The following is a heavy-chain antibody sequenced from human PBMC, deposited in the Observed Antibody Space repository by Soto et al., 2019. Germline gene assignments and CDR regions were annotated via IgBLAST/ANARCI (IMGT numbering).Heavy chain of an antibody. J-gene: IGHJ6*02. CDR2: ISGSADST. CDR3: APGEYCSYTSCSRKYYYGMDV. D-gene: IGHD2-2*01. CDR1: VFTFSSFT. V-gene: IGHV3-23*01. Sequence: LRLSCAASVFTFSSFTMSWVRQAPGKGLEWVSSISGSADSTYYADSVKGRFTISRDNSKNTLYLHMNTLRAEDTAVYYCAPGEYCSYTSCSRKYYYGMDVWGQGTTVTVSS.